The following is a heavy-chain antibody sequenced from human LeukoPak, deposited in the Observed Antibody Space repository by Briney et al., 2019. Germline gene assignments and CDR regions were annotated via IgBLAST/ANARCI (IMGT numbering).Heavy chain of an antibody. D-gene: IGHD5-12*01. CDR1: GYTFTSYG. J-gene: IGHJ5*02. CDR2: ISAYNGNT. V-gene: IGHV1-18*01. CDR3: AREVDIVATQGWFDP. Sequence: ASVKVSCKASGYTFTSYGISWVRQAPGQGLEWMGWISAYNGNTNYAQKIQGRVTMTTDTSTSTAYMELRSLRSDDTAVYYCAREVDIVATQGWFDPWGQGTLVTVSS.